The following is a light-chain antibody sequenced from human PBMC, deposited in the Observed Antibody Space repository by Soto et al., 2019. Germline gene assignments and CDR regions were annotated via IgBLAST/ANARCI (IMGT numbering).Light chain of an antibody. Sequence: EIVLTQSPGTLSLSPGERATLSCRASQSVSSNNLAWYQQRPGQAPRVVIYGASTRATGIPERFSGSGSGTDFTLTISRLEPEDFSVYYCHQYGTAPLTFGPGTKVDIK. CDR2: GAS. J-gene: IGKJ3*01. CDR1: QSVSSNN. V-gene: IGKV3-20*01. CDR3: HQYGTAPLT.